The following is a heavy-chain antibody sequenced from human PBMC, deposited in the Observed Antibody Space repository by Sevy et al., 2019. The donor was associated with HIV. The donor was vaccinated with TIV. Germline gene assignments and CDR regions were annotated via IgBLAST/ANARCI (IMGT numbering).Heavy chain of an antibody. V-gene: IGHV1-69*13. CDR2: IIPIFGTT. J-gene: IGHJ4*02. CDR1: GGTFSSYA. D-gene: IGHD3-22*01. Sequence: ASVKVSCKASGGTFSSYAIHWVRQAPGQGLEWMGAIIPIFGTTNYAQKFQGRVTITADESTSTSNMELSSLRSEDTAVYYCARGVTMIRGGGYYFDYWGQGTLVTVSS. CDR3: ARGVTMIRGGGYYFDY.